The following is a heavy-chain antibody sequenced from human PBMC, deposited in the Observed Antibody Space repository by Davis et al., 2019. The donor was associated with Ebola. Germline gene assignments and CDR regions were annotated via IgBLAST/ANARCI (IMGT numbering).Heavy chain of an antibody. D-gene: IGHD4-17*01. CDR2: ISSSSSYI. J-gene: IGHJ3*02. V-gene: IGHV3-21*01. CDR3: ARDYGDYYEAAFDI. Sequence: GESLKISCAASGFTFSSYSMNWVRQAPGKGLEWVSSISSSSSYIYYADSVKGRFTISRDNAKNSLYLQMNSLRAEDTAVYYCARDYGDYYEAAFDIWGQGTMVTVSS. CDR1: GFTFSSYS.